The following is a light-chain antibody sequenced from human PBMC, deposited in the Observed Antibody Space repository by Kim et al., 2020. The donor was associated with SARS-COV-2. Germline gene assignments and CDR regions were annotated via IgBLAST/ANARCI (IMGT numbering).Light chain of an antibody. J-gene: IGKJ5*01. Sequence: SAAGDRVTISCRTSQGISSYLAWYQQKPGKAPELLIYAASTLQSGVPSRFSGSGSGTDFTLTISCLQSEDFATYYCQQYYSYPRTFGQGTQVEIK. CDR1: QGISSY. CDR2: AAS. CDR3: QQYYSYPRT. V-gene: IGKV1D-8*02.